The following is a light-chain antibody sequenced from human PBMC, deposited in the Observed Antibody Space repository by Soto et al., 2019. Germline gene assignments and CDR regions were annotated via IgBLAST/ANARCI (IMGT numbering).Light chain of an antibody. CDR1: SSDVGAYNH. J-gene: IGLJ6*01. Sequence: QSVLTQPASVSGSPGQSITISCSGTSSDVGAYNHVSWYQQNPGKAPKLMIYEVSNRPSGVSNRFSGSKSGNTASLTISGLQAEDEANYYCTSYTPTGALVFGSGTKVTVL. CDR2: EVS. CDR3: TSYTPTGALV. V-gene: IGLV2-14*01.